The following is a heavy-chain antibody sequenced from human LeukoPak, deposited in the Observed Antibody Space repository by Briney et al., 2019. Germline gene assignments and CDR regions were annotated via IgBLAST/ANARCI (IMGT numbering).Heavy chain of an antibody. V-gene: IGHV3-23*01. CDR3: AKQIVPGTNWFDP. J-gene: IGHJ5*02. CDR1: GFTFSSYA. CDR2: ISGSGGST. Sequence: GGSLRLSCAASGFTFSSYAMSWVRQAPGKGLEWVSAISGSGGSTYYADSVKGRFTISRDNSKNTLYLQMNSLKAEDTAIYYCAKQIVPGTNWFDPWGRGTLVTVSS. D-gene: IGHD6-13*01.